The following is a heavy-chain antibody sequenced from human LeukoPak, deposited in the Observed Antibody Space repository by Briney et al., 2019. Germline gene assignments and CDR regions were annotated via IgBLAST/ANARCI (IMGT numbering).Heavy chain of an antibody. CDR1: GGTFSSYA. CDR3: ARGNYGFWSAQVPYYYYYYGMDV. D-gene: IGHD3-3*01. Sequence: SVKVSCKASGGTFSSYAISWVRQAPGQGLEWMGGIIPIFGTANYAQKFQGRVTITADESTSTAYMELSSLRSEDTAVYYCARGNYGFWSAQVPYYYYYYGMDVWGQGTTVTVSS. J-gene: IGHJ6*02. V-gene: IGHV1-69*01. CDR2: IIPIFGTA.